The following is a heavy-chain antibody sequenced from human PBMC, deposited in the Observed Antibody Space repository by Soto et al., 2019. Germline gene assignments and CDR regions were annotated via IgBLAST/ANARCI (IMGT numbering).Heavy chain of an antibody. CDR1: GDSVSSNSAA. Sequence: SQTLSLTCAISGDSVSSNSAAWNWIRQSPSRGLEWLGRTYYRSKWYNVYAVSVKSRITINPDTSKNQFSLQLNSETPQDTAVYYCARDSDGVYSSSSGYYYGMDDWAQETTVTVSS. V-gene: IGHV6-1*01. D-gene: IGHD6-6*01. CDR2: TYYRSKWYN. CDR3: ARDSDGVYSSSSGYYYGMDD. J-gene: IGHJ6*02.